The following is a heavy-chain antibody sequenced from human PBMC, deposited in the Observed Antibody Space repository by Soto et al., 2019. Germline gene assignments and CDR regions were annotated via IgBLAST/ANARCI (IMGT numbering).Heavy chain of an antibody. V-gene: IGHV4-39*01. Sequence: QLQLQESGPGLVKPSETLSLTCTVSGGSISSSSYYWGWIRQPPGKGLEWIGSIYYSGSTYYNPSLKSRVTISVDTSKNQFSLKLSSVTAADTAVYYCARLPDPQWLEIDYWGQGTLVTVSS. CDR2: IYYSGST. CDR3: ARLPDPQWLEIDY. D-gene: IGHD6-19*01. CDR1: GGSISSSSYY. J-gene: IGHJ4*02.